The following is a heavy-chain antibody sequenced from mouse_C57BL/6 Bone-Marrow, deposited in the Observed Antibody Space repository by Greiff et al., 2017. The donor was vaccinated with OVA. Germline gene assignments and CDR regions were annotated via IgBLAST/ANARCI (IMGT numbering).Heavy chain of an antibody. D-gene: IGHD1-1*01. CDR1: GYTFTSYD. CDR3: AGSAIYYYGSSYDY. CDR2: IYPRDGST. J-gene: IGHJ2*01. V-gene: IGHV1-85*01. Sequence: QVQLKQSGPELVKPGASVKLSCKASGYTFTSYDINWVQQRPGQGLEWIGWIYPRDGSTKYNEKFKGKVTLTVDTSSSTAYMELHSLTSEDTAVYCCAGSAIYYYGSSYDYWGQGTTLTVSS.